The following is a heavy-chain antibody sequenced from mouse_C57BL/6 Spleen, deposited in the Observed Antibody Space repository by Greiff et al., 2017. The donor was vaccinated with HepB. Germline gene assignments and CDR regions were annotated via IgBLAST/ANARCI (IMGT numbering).Heavy chain of an antibody. V-gene: IGHV1-69*01. CDR2: IDPSDSYT. J-gene: IGHJ2*01. CDR1: GYTFTSYW. CDR3: ARRGFITTVHFDY. Sequence: QVQLQQPGAELVMPGASVKLSCKASGYTFTSYWMHWVKQRPGQGLEWIGEIDPSDSYTNYNQKFKGKSTLTVDKSSSTAYMQLSSLTSEDSAVYYCARRGFITTVHFDYWGQGTTLTVSS. D-gene: IGHD1-1*01.